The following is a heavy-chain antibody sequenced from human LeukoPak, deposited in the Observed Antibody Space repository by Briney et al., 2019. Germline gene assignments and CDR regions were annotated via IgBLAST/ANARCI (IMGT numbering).Heavy chain of an antibody. CDR1: GGSVSSGSYY. D-gene: IGHD2-21*02. CDR3: ARGDVAYCGGDCYPYFQH. CDR2: IYYSGST. Sequence: PSETLSLTCTVSGGSVSSGSYYWSRIRQPPGKGLEWIGYIYYSGSTNYNPSLKSRVTISVDTSKNQFSLKLSSVAAADTAVYYCARGDVAYCGGDCYPYFQHWGQGTLVTVSS. J-gene: IGHJ1*01. V-gene: IGHV4-61*01.